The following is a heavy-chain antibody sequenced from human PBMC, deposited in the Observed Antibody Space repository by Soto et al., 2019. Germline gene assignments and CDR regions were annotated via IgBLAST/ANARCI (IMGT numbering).Heavy chain of an antibody. D-gene: IGHD3-16*01. CDR3: TTDEMMADAFDI. Sequence: GGSLRLSFAASGFTFSNAWMNWVRQAPGKGLEWVGRIKSKTDGGTTDYAAPVKGRFTISRDDSKNTLYLQMNSLKTEDTAVYYCTTDEMMADAFDIWGQGTMVTVSS. CDR1: GFTFSNAW. CDR2: IKSKTDGGTT. V-gene: IGHV3-15*07. J-gene: IGHJ3*02.